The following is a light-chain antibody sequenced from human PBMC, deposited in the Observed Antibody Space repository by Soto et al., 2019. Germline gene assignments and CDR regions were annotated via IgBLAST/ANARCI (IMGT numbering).Light chain of an antibody. CDR1: QGISSY. CDR2: DAS. CDR3: QQCYWHWT. V-gene: IGKV1-9*01. J-gene: IGKJ1*01. Sequence: DIQLTQSPSFLSASVGDRVTITCRASQGISSYLAWYQQKPGKAPKLLISDASTLESGVPSRFGGSGSGTEFTLSISSLQPDDFATYYCQQCYWHWTFGQGTKVDSK.